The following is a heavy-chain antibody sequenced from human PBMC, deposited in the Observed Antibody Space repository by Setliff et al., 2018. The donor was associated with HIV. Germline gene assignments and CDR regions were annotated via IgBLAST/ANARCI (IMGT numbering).Heavy chain of an antibody. CDR3: AGYREGYCSGDNCYSGNES. CDR2: INSNNGGT. V-gene: IGHV1-2*02. J-gene: IGHJ5*02. CDR1: GYSFTYYA. Sequence: ASVKVSCKASGYSFTYYAVHWVRQAPGQGLEWMGWINSNNGGTKYAQNFQGRVTMTRDTSITTAYMELTRLRSDDTAVYYCAGYREGYCSGDNCYSGNESWGQGTLVTVSS. D-gene: IGHD2-15*01.